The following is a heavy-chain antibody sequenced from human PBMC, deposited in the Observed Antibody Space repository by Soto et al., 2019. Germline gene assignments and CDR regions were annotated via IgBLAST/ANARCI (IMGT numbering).Heavy chain of an antibody. Sequence: QVQVVESGRGVVQPGRSLRLSCVASGFKFSTYGMHWVRQAPGKGLEWVAVIWFDGSNKYYGDSVKGRFTISRDNSKNTVYLQMNSLRVEDTAVYYCARDRRFLEWLDYWGQGTLVTVSS. CDR1: GFKFSTYG. D-gene: IGHD3-3*01. CDR3: ARDRRFLEWLDY. J-gene: IGHJ4*02. V-gene: IGHV3-33*01. CDR2: IWFDGSNK.